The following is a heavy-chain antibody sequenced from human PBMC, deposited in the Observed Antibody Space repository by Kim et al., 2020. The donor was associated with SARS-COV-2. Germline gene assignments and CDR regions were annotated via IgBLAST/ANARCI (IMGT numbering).Heavy chain of an antibody. Sequence: ASVKVSCKASGYTFTSYGISWVRQAPGQGLEWMGWISAYNGNTNYAQKLQGRVTMTTDTSTSTAYMELRSLRSDDTAVYYCARDVPISSSWYSSDNWGQGTLVTVSS. V-gene: IGHV1-18*04. D-gene: IGHD6-13*01. CDR2: ISAYNGNT. CDR3: ARDVPISSSWYSSDN. CDR1: GYTFTSYG. J-gene: IGHJ4*02.